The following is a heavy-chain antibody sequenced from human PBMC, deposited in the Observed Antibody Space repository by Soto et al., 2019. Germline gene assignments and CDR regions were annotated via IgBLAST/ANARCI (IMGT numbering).Heavy chain of an antibody. J-gene: IGHJ6*02. CDR1: GFTFSTYW. CDR2: VKTDGTNT. Sequence: VQLVESGGGLVQPGGSLRLSCAGTGFTFSTYWMHWFRQVPGKGLEWVSRVKTDGTNTGYADSVKGRFTISRDNAKNTLYLEMDNLRADDTAVYYCARGGVIVVGLDVWGQGTTVTVSS. CDR3: ARGGVIVVGLDV. V-gene: IGHV3-74*01. D-gene: IGHD3-22*01.